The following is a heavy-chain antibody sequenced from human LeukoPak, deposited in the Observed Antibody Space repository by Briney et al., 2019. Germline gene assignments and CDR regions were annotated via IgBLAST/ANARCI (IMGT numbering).Heavy chain of an antibody. V-gene: IGHV4-34*01. CDR1: GVSLNGHY. D-gene: IGHD3-3*01. J-gene: IGHJ5*02. CDR2: GSESGGT. Sequence: SETLSLTCAVYGVSLNGHYWSWIRQPPGKGLEWIGEGSESGGTKFNPSLKSRVTISADTSKNQFSLKLNSVTAADTAVYYCAKNGQSGFSFDPWGQGTLVTVSS. CDR3: AKNGQSGFSFDP.